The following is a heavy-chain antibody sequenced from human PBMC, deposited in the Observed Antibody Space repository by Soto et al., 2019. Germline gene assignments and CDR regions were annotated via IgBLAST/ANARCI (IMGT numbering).Heavy chain of an antibody. V-gene: IGHV3-66*01. CDR1: GFTVSSNY. J-gene: IGHJ4*02. D-gene: IGHD5-12*01. CDR3: ARDSSGYGIDY. CDR2: IYSGGRT. Sequence: GGSLRXSCAASGFTVSSNYMTWVRQAPGEGLEWVSFIYSGGRTYYADSVTGRFTISRDNSKNTLYLQMNSLRAEDAAVYYCARDSSGYGIDYWGQGTQVTVSS.